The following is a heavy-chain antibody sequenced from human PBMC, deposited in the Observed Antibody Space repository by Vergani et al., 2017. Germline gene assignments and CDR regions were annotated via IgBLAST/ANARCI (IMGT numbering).Heavy chain of an antibody. CDR2: IYYSGST. V-gene: IGHV4-39*01. D-gene: IGHD6-6*01. Sequence: QLQLQESGPGLVKPSETLSLTCTVSGGSISSSSYYWGWIRQPPGKGLEWIGSIYYSGSTYYNPSLKSRVTISVDTSKNQFSLKLSSVTAADTAVYYWAGGRGAARRGVRYYYGMDVWGQGTTVTVSS. J-gene: IGHJ6*02. CDR1: GGSISSSSYY. CDR3: AGGRGAARRGVRYYYGMDV.